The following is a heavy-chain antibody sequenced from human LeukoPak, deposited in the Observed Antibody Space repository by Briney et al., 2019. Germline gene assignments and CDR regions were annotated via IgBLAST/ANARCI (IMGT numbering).Heavy chain of an antibody. CDR3: ARGEEGNYYYYYGMDV. V-gene: IGHV1-2*02. CDR2: IIPNSGAT. Sequence: WASVKVSCKASGYTFTGYYMHWVRQAPGQGLEWMGLIIPNSGATKYAQKFQGRVTMTWDTSISAVYMELSRLISDDTAVYYCARGEEGNYYYYYGMDVWGQGTTVTVSS. J-gene: IGHJ6*02. CDR1: GYTFTGYY.